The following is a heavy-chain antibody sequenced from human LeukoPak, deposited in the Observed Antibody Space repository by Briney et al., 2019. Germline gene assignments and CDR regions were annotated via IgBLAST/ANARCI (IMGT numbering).Heavy chain of an antibody. CDR1: GGSINNGGYY. Sequence: PSETLSLTCTVSGGSINNGGYYWSWIRQHPGKGLEWIGYVYYSGSSYYNPSLRSRVTISVDTSKNHFSLKLSSVTAADTAVYYCARNRDGYNSFDYWGQGTLVTVSS. CDR2: VYYSGSS. CDR3: ARNRDGYNSFDY. J-gene: IGHJ4*02. D-gene: IGHD5-24*01. V-gene: IGHV4-31*03.